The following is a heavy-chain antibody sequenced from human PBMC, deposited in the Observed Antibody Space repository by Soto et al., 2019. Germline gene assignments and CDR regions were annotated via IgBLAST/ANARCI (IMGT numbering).Heavy chain of an antibody. D-gene: IGHD2-15*01. CDR2: IWYDGSNK. Sequence: QVQLVESGGGVVQPGRSLRLSCAASGFTFTKYGMHWVRQAPGKGLEWVAVIWYDGSNKYYVDSVKGRFTISRDNSKNTLYLQMNDLRAEDTAVYYCARDHYCSGETCYGDWDYYYGMDVWGQGTTVTVSS. CDR1: GFTFTKYG. V-gene: IGHV3-33*01. J-gene: IGHJ6*02. CDR3: ARDHYCSGETCYGDWDYYYGMDV.